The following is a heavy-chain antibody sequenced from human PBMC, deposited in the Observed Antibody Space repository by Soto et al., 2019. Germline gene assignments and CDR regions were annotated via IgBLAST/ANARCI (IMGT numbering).Heavy chain of an antibody. V-gene: IGHV4-34*01. D-gene: IGHD3-10*01. CDR3: ARGPYYYGSGSYYNPLHYYYYGMDV. CDR1: GGSFSGYY. CDR2: INHSGST. J-gene: IGHJ6*02. Sequence: SETLSLTCAVYGGSFSGYYWSWIRQPPGKGLEWIGEINHSGSTNYNPSLKSRVTISVDTSKNQFSLKLSSVTAADTAVYYCARGPYYYGSGSYYNPLHYYYYGMDVWGQGTTLTVSS.